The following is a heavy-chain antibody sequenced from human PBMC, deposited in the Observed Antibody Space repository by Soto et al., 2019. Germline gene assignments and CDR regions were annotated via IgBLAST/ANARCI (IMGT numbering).Heavy chain of an antibody. V-gene: IGHV3-21*01. D-gene: IGHD3-3*01. CDR1: GFTFSSYS. CDR3: ARDPSPWGDFWSGFDAFDI. CDR2: ISSSSSYI. Sequence: EVQLVESGGGLVKPGGSLRLSCAASGFTFSSYSMNWARQAPGKGLEWVSSISSSSSYIYYADSVKGRFTISRDNAKNSLYLQMTSLRAEDTAVYYCARDPSPWGDFWSGFDAFDIWGQGTMVTVSS. J-gene: IGHJ3*02.